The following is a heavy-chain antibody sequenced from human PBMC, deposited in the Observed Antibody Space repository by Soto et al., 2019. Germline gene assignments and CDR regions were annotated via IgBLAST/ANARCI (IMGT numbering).Heavy chain of an antibody. D-gene: IGHD4-4*01. Sequence: GGSLRLSCAASGFTFSSYWMHWVRQAPGKGLVWVSRINSGGSSTSYADSVKGRFTISRDNAKNTLYLQMNSLRAEDTAVYYCARGYSNYVAYFDYWGQGTLDTVSS. J-gene: IGHJ4*02. CDR1: GFTFSSYW. V-gene: IGHV3-74*01. CDR2: INSGGSST. CDR3: ARGYSNYVAYFDY.